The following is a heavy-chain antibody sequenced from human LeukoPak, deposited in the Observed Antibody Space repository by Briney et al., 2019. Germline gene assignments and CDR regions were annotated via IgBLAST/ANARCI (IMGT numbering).Heavy chain of an antibody. CDR2: ISHIGRT. J-gene: IGHJ3*02. V-gene: IGHV4-59*11. D-gene: IGHD4-17*01. Sequence: SETLSLTCAVSGDSFSSHYWPWIRQSPGTGLEWIGYISHIGRTNYNPSLKSRVTISIDTSKNQFSLKLRSVTAADTAVYYCARDLVTVTKGFDIWGQGTMVSVSS. CDR1: GDSFSSHY. CDR3: ARDLVTVTKGFDI.